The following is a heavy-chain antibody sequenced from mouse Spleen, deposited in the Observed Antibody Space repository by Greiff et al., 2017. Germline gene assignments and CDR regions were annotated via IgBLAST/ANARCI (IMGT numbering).Heavy chain of an antibody. D-gene: IGHD2-4*01. CDR1: GYTFTSYW. V-gene: IGHV1-69*01. CDR2: IDPSDSYT. CDR3: ARDYDYEAY. Sequence: QVQLQHPGAELVMPGASVKLSCKASGYTFTSYWMHWVKQRPGQGLEWIGEIDPSDSYTNYNQKFKGKATLTVDKSSSTAYMQLSSLTSEDSAVYYCARDYDYEAYWGQGTLVTVSA. J-gene: IGHJ3*01.